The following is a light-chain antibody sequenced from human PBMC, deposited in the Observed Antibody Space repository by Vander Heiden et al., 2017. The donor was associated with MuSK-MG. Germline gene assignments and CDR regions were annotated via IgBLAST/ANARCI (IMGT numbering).Light chain of an antibody. CDR2: KVS. CDR3: MQGTHWPWT. J-gene: IGKJ1*01. V-gene: IGKV2-30*01. CDR1: QSLVYSDGNPY. Sequence: DVELIQSPLSLPVTLVQSASISCRCSQSLVYSDGNPYLNWLQQRPGQSPRRLSYKVSNRDSGVPDRFSGRGSGADFTLKISREEAEDVGVYYCMQGTHWPWTFGQGTKVEIK.